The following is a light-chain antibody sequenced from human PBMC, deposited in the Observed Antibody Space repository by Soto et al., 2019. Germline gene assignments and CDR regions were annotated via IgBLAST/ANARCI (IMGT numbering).Light chain of an antibody. J-gene: IGLJ2*01. V-gene: IGLV3-21*02. Sequence: SYELTQPPSVSVAPGQTAKITCGGNNIGSKSVHWYQQKPGQAPALVVYDDSVRPSGIPERFSGSNSGNTATLTISRVEAGDEADYYCQVWASTSDHVVFGGGTKLTVL. CDR1: NIGSKS. CDR2: DDS. CDR3: QVWASTSDHVV.